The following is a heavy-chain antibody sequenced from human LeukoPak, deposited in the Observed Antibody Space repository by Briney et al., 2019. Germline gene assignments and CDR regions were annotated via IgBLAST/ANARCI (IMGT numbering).Heavy chain of an antibody. J-gene: IGHJ6*02. D-gene: IGHD6-19*01. Sequence: GGSLRLSCAASGFTFSSYGMHWVRQAPGKGLEWVAVIWYDGSNKYYADSVKGRFTISRGNSKNTLYLQMNSLRAEDTAVYYCARDSEAVAGQQAYYYGMDVWGQGTTVTVSS. V-gene: IGHV3-33*01. CDR3: ARDSEAVAGQQAYYYGMDV. CDR1: GFTFSSYG. CDR2: IWYDGSNK.